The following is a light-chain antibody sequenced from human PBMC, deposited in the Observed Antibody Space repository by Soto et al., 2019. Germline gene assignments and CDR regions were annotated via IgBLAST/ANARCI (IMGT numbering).Light chain of an antibody. CDR2: GSS. Sequence: EILLTQSPATLPVSPGERATLSCRASQSVGSNLAWFQQKPGQAPRLLIYGSSTRATGVPARFSGSGSGADFTLTISNLQSEDFAVYYCQQYTNWSPITFGQGTRLEIK. V-gene: IGKV3-15*01. CDR3: QQYTNWSPIT. CDR1: QSVGSN. J-gene: IGKJ5*01.